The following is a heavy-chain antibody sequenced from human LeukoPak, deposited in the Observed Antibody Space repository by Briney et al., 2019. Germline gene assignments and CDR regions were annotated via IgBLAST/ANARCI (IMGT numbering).Heavy chain of an antibody. J-gene: IGHJ4*02. V-gene: IGHV3-7*01. CDR2: IKYDGDEK. CDR1: GFIFSTYW. D-gene: IGHD7-27*01. Sequence: PGGSLRLSCAASGFIFSTYWMNWVRQAPGKGLEWVATIKYDGDEKFYVDSVTGRFTISRDNAKNSLYLQMNSLTAEDTAVYYCVRESFSRGDFNWGQGTLVSVSS. CDR3: VRESFSRGDFN.